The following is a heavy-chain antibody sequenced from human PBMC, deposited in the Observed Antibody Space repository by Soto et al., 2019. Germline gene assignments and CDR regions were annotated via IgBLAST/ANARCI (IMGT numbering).Heavy chain of an antibody. D-gene: IGHD2-2*01. V-gene: IGHV3-30*18. CDR3: AKDLASRHKSDIYGMYF. Sequence: QVQLVESGGGVVQPGRSLRLSCAASGFTFSSYGMHWVRQAPGKGLEWVAVISYDGSNKYYADSVKGRFTISRDNSKNTLYLQMNGLRAEDTAVYYCAKDLASRHKSDIYGMYFWGQGTTVTVSS. J-gene: IGHJ6*02. CDR2: ISYDGSNK. CDR1: GFTFSSYG.